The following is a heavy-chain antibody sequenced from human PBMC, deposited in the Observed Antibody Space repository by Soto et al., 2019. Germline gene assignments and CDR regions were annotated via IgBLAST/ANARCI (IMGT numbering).Heavy chain of an antibody. CDR3: ATTGMGVTLYYYYHGMDV. Sequence: EVQLVESGGGLVQPGGPLRLSGAAPGSTVSTNSMTWVRQAPGKGLEWASVMFYGGSTYYADSVKGRFTISRDDSKNTLYLQMNSLRAEDTAVYYCATTGMGVTLYYYYHGMDVWGQGTTVTVSS. V-gene: IGHV3-66*01. J-gene: IGHJ6*02. CDR1: GSTVSTNS. CDR2: MFYGGST. D-gene: IGHD1-26*01.